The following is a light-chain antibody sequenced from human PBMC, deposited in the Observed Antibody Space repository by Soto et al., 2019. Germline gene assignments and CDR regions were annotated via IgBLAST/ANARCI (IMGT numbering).Light chain of an antibody. CDR3: MQALQTPIT. CDR2: LGS. CDR1: QSLLHSYGYNY. Sequence: DIVMTQSPLSLPVTPGEPASISCRSTQSLLHSYGYNYLDWYLQKPGQSPQLLIYLGSNRSSGVPDRFSGSGSGTDFTLKISRVEAEDVGVYYCMQALQTPITFGQGTRLEIK. J-gene: IGKJ5*01. V-gene: IGKV2-28*01.